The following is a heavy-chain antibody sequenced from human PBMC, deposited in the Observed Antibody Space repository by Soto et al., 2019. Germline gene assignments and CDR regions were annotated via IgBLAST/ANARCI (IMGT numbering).Heavy chain of an antibody. CDR1: GGTFSSYA. D-gene: IGHD4-17*01. V-gene: IGHV1-69*13. J-gene: IGHJ6*02. CDR3: ARHGNYRNYYHYYGMDV. CDR2: IIPIFGTA. Sequence: SVKVSCKASGGTFSSYAISWVRQAPGQGLEWMGGIIPIFGTANYAQKFQGRVTITADESTSTAYMELSSLRSEDTAVYYCARHGNYRNYYHYYGMDVWGQGTTVNVSS.